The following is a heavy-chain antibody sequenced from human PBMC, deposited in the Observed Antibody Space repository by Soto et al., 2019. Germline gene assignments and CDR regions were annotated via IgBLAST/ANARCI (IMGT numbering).Heavy chain of an antibody. Sequence: ETLSLTCAVYGGSVNGYYWNWIRQPPGKGLEWIGEINHTGGTHCNPSLKSRVTMSVDTSKNQFSLRLSSVTAADTAIYYCATRITVFGLLIPPFDPWGQGTQVTVSS. CDR2: INHTGGT. CDR1: GGSVNGYY. D-gene: IGHD3-3*01. V-gene: IGHV4-34*01. CDR3: ATRITVFGLLIPPFDP. J-gene: IGHJ5*02.